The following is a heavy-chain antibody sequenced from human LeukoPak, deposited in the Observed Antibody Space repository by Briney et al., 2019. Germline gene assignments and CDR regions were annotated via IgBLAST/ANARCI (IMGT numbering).Heavy chain of an antibody. V-gene: IGHV4-39*01. J-gene: IGHJ5*02. CDR1: GGSISGSSYY. D-gene: IGHD6-13*01. CDR2: IYYSGST. Sequence: SETLSLTCTVSGGSISGSSYYWGWIRQPPGKGLEWIGSIYYSGSTYYNPSPKGRVTISVDTSKNQFSLKLRSVTAADTAVYYCASRLRQQRGGFDPGGQGTLVTVSS. CDR3: ASRLRQQRGGFDP.